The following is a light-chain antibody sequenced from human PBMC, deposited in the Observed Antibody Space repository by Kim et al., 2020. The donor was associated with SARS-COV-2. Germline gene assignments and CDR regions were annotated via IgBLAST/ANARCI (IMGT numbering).Light chain of an antibody. CDR3: QQYDSSAPHT. CDR2: GAS. V-gene: IGKV3-20*01. CDR1: QSISSSY. J-gene: IGKJ2*01. Sequence: SPGERATLSCRASQSISSSYLAWYQQKSGQAPRLLIYGASNRATGIPDRFSGSGSGTDFTLTISRLEPEDFAVYYCQQYDSSAPHTFGQGTKLEI.